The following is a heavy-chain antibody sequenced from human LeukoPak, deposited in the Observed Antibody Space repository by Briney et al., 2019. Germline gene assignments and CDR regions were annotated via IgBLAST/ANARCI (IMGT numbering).Heavy chain of an antibody. CDR3: ARGGGYSYGARFDY. CDR2: TYYSGST. V-gene: IGHV4-59*01. J-gene: IGHJ4*02. D-gene: IGHD5-18*01. Sequence: SETLSLTCTVAGVSSSSYNWSRIRHAPGHGLEWIGYTYYSGSTNDNPSLKSRVTIAVDTSKNQFSLKLSSVTAADTAVYYCARGGGYSYGARFDYWGQGTLVTVSS. CDR1: GVSSSSYN.